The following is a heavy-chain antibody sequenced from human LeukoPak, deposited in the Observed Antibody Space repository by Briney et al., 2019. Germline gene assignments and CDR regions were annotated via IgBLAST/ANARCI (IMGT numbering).Heavy chain of an antibody. CDR3: AKDFGAAVAGNLGY. J-gene: IGHJ4*02. D-gene: IGHD6-19*01. Sequence: PGRSLRLSCAASGYTFSSYAMHWVRQAPGKGLEWVAVISYDGSNKYYADSVKGRFTISRDNSKNTLYLQMNSLRAEDTAVYYCAKDFGAAVAGNLGYWGQGTLVTVSS. CDR2: ISYDGSNK. CDR1: GYTFSSYA. V-gene: IGHV3-30-3*01.